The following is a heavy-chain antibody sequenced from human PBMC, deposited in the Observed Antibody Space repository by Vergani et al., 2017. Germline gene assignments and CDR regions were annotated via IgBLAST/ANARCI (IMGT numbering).Heavy chain of an antibody. Sequence: QVQLQESGPGLVKPSETLSLTCTVSGGSISSYYWSWIRQPPGKGLEWIGYIYYSGSTNYNPSLKSRVTISVETSKNQFSLKLSSVTAADTAVYYCARLASYYYDSSGSVDYWGQGTLVTVSS. CDR1: GGSISSYY. J-gene: IGHJ4*02. CDR3: ARLASYYYDSSGSVDY. V-gene: IGHV4-59*08. CDR2: IYYSGST. D-gene: IGHD3-22*01.